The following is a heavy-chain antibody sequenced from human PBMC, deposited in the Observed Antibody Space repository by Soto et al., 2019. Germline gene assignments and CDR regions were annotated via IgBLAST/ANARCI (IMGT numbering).Heavy chain of an antibody. J-gene: IGHJ6*02. CDR3: ARNEPDYNRRYGMDV. Sequence: GASVKVSCKASGGTFSSYAISWVRQAPGQGLEWMGGIIPIFGTANYAQKFQGRVTITADKSTSTAYMELSSLRSEDTAVYYCARNEPDYNRRYGMDVWGQGTTVTVSS. CDR2: IIPIFGTA. D-gene: IGHD4-4*01. CDR1: GGTFSSYA. V-gene: IGHV1-69*06.